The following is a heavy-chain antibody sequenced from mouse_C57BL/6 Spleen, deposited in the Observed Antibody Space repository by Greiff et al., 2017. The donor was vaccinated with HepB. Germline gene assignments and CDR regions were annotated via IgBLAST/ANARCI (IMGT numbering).Heavy chain of an antibody. CDR2: IYPGDGDT. J-gene: IGHJ2*01. Sequence: VQLVESGPELVKPGASVKISCKASGYAFSSSWMNWVKQRPGKALEWIGRIYPGDGDTNYNGKFKGKATLTADKSSSTAYMQLSSLTSEDSAVYFCASMMVTPYYFDYWGQGTTLTVSS. CDR3: ASMMVTPYYFDY. CDR1: GYAFSSSW. D-gene: IGHD2-3*01. V-gene: IGHV1-82*01.